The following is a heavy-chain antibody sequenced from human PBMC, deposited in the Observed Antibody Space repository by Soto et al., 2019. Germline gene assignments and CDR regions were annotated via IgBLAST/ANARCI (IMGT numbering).Heavy chain of an antibody. V-gene: IGHV3-43*01. Sequence: PGGSLRLSCAASGFTFDDYTMHWVRQAPGKGLEWVSLISWDGGSTYYADSVKGRFTISRDNSKNSLYLQMNSLRTEDTALYYCAKDIGDGYMDYYYHGMDVWGQGTTVTVSS. J-gene: IGHJ6*02. CDR2: ISWDGGST. CDR1: GFTFDDYT. D-gene: IGHD5-12*01. CDR3: AKDIGDGYMDYYYHGMDV.